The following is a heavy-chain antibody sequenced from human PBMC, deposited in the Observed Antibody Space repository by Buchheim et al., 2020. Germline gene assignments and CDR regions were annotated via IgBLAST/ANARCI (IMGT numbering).Heavy chain of an antibody. J-gene: IGHJ4*02. V-gene: IGHV1-2*06. CDR3: ARDPTGGYSAPFYDY. Sequence: QVQLVQSGAEVKKPGASVKVSCKASGYTFTGYYMHWVRQAPGQGLEWMGRINPNSGGPNYAHKFPGRVTMTRDTSLRPASLELSRLRSDDTAVYYCARDPTGGYSAPFYDYWGQGTL. CDR2: INPNSGGP. D-gene: IGHD2-21*01. CDR1: GYTFTGYY.